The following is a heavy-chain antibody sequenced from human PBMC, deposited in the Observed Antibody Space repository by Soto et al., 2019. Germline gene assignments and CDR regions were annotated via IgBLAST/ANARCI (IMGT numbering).Heavy chain of an antibody. D-gene: IGHD1-7*01. CDR2: IYYSGST. CDR3: ARVSGWNYDRGFDP. V-gene: IGHV4-59*01. Sequence: PSETLSLTCTVSGGSISSYYWSWIRQPPGKGLEWIGYIYYSGSTNYNPSLKSRVTISVDTSKNQFSLKLSSVTAADTAVYYCARVSGWNYDRGFDPWGQGTLVTVSS. CDR1: GGSISSYY. J-gene: IGHJ5*02.